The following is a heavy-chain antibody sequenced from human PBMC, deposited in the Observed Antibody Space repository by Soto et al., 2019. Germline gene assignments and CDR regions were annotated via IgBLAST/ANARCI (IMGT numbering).Heavy chain of an antibody. D-gene: IGHD3-22*01. V-gene: IGHV5-51*01. J-gene: IGHJ5*02. CDR1: GYSFTSYW. CDR2: IYPGDSDT. Sequence: GESLKISCKGSGYSFTSYWIGWVRQMPGKGLEWMGIIYPGDSDTRYSPSFQGQVTISADKSISTAYLQWSSLKASDTAMYYCARQKYSYYDSSGYWFYPWGQGSLVTVSS. CDR3: ARQKYSYYDSSGYWFYP.